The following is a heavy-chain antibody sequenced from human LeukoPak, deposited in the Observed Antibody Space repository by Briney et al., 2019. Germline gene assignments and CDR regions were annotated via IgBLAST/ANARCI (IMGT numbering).Heavy chain of an antibody. Sequence: GGSLRLSCAASGFTFSNYGMHWVRQAPGKGLEWVSVISGSGGSTYYADSVKGRFTISRDNSKNTLHLQMNSLRAEDTAVYYCARARVGCTNYAFDMWGQGTMVTVSS. CDR2: ISGSGGST. J-gene: IGHJ3*02. CDR3: ARARVGCTNYAFDM. CDR1: GFTFSNYG. V-gene: IGHV3-23*01. D-gene: IGHD2-8*01.